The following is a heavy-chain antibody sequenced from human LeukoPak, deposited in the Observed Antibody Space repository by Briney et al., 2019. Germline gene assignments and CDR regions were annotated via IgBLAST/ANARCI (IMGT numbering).Heavy chain of an antibody. J-gene: IGHJ4*02. CDR1: GFTFSSYW. D-gene: IGHD5-18*01. Sequence: GGSLRLSCAASGFTFSSYWMSWVRQAPGKGLEWVANIKKDGSEKYYVDSVKGRFTISRDNAKKSLYLQMNSLRAEDTAVYYCARHLSGVTGYTYGRGIDYWGQGTLVTVSS. CDR2: IKKDGSEK. V-gene: IGHV3-7*01. CDR3: ARHLSGVTGYTYGRGIDY.